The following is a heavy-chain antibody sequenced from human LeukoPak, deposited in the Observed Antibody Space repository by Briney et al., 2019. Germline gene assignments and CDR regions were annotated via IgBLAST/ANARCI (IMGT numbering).Heavy chain of an antibody. CDR2: ISSSSSTI. J-gene: IGHJ3*02. Sequence: GGSLRLSCAASGFTFSSYSMNWVRQAPGKGLEWVSYISSSSSTIYYADSVKGRFTISRDNAKNSLYLQMNSLRAEDTAVYYCAREYCSSTSCYYAFDIWGQGTMVTVSS. D-gene: IGHD2-2*01. CDR1: GFTFSSYS. CDR3: AREYCSSTSCYYAFDI. V-gene: IGHV3-48*01.